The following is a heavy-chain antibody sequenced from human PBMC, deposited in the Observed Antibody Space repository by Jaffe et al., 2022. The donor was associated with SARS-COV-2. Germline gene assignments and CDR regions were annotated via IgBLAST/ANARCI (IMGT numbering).Heavy chain of an antibody. CDR3: AKAALKLRPLSYFDY. V-gene: IGHV3-9*01. Sequence: EVQLVESGGGLVQPGRSLRLSCAASGFTFDDYAMHWVRQAPGKGLEWVSGISWNSGSIGYADSVKGRFTISRDNAKNSLYLQMNSLRAEDTALYYCAKAALKLRPLSYFDYWGQGTLVTVSS. J-gene: IGHJ4*02. CDR2: ISWNSGSI. D-gene: IGHD3-16*01. CDR1: GFTFDDYA.